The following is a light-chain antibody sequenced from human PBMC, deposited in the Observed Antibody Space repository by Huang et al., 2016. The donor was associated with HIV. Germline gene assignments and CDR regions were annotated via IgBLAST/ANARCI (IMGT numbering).Light chain of an antibody. CDR1: RIGFHRAHNKNY. Sequence: DIVLTQSPDSLAVSLGERATITCKSRRIGFHRAHNKNYLAWFQQSPGQPPRLLLYWASTRESGVPDRVRGSGSGTDFTLTISRLQADDVAVYYCQQYYIAPFTFGQGTKLEI. V-gene: IGKV4-1*01. CDR3: QQYYIAPFT. CDR2: WAS. J-gene: IGKJ2*01.